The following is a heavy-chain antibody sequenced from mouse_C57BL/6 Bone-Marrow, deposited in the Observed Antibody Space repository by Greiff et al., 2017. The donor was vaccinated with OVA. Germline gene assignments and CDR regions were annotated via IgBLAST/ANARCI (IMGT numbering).Heavy chain of an antibody. CDR3: ARRGGYDVLMDY. CDR1: GFTFSSYG. V-gene: IGHV5-6*01. CDR2: ISSGGSYT. D-gene: IGHD2-2*01. J-gene: IGHJ4*01. Sequence: EVQLVESGGDLVKPGGSLKLSCAASGFTFSSYGMSWVRQTPDKRLEWVATISSGGSYTYYPDSVKGRFTISRDNAKNTLYLQMSSLKSEDTAMYYCARRGGYDVLMDYWGQGTSVTVSS.